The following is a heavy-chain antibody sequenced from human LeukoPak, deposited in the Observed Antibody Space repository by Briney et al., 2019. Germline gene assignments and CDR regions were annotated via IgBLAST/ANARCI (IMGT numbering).Heavy chain of an antibody. Sequence: SVKVSCKASGGTFSSYAISWVRQAPGQGLDWMGGIIPIFGTANYAQKFQGRVTITTDESTSTAYMELSSLRSEDTAVYYCARVAQGCSSTSCYDVIFYYYYMDVWGKGTTVTVSS. CDR3: ARVAQGCSSTSCYDVIFYYYYMDV. CDR2: IIPIFGTA. J-gene: IGHJ6*03. D-gene: IGHD2-2*01. CDR1: GGTFSSYA. V-gene: IGHV1-69*05.